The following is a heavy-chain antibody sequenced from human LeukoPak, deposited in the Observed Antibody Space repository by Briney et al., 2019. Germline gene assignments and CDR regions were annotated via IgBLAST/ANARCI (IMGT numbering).Heavy chain of an antibody. CDR3: ARASMRCSSTSCFPWWFDS. J-gene: IGHJ5*01. CDR1: GGSISSGGYY. D-gene: IGHD2-2*01. CDR2: IYYSGST. Sequence: SETLSLTCTVSGGSISSGGYYWSWIRQHPGKGLEWIGYIYYSGSTYYNPSLKSRVTISVDTSKNQFSLKLSSVTAADTAVYYCARASMRCSSTSCFPWWFDSWGQGTLVTVSS. V-gene: IGHV4-31*03.